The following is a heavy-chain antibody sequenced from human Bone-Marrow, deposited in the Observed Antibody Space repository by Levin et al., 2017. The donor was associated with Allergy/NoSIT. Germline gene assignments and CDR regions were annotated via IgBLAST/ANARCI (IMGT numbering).Heavy chain of an antibody. Sequence: PSETLSLTCAVYGGSFSGYYWSWIRQPPGKGLEWIGEINHSGSTNYNPSLKSRVTISVDKSKNQFSLKLSSVTAADTAVYYCARLNMYYDYVWGSYRPRYYFDYWGQGTLVTVPS. V-gene: IGHV4-34*01. D-gene: IGHD3-16*02. CDR2: INHSGST. CDR1: GGSFSGYY. CDR3: ARLNMYYDYVWGSYRPRYYFDY. J-gene: IGHJ4*02.